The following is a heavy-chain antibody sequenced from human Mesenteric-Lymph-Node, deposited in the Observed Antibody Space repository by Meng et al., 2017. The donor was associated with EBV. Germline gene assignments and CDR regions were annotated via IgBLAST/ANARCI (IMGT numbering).Heavy chain of an antibody. J-gene: IGHJ4*02. CDR3: VRDGDGIVPSINFDY. CDR2: ISGHNGNT. Sequence: QGSLVACVSEVKELWSSGTAPCMASCDTFTGYGISWLRQAPGQGLDWMGWISGHNGNTNYAQKFQGRVTLTTDTSTSTAYMELRSLRSDDTAVYYCVRDGDGIVPSINFDYWGQGTLVTVSS. V-gene: IGHV1-18*01. CDR1: CDTFTGYG. D-gene: IGHD5-12*01.